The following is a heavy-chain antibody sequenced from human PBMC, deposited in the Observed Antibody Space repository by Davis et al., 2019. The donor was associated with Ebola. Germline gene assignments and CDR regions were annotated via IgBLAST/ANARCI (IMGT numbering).Heavy chain of an antibody. J-gene: IGHJ6*02. V-gene: IGHV4-59*01. CDR2: IYYSGST. D-gene: IGHD6-6*01. CDR1: GGSFSGYY. CDR3: ARFRYSSSSLRYYYYGMDV. Sequence: MPSEILSLTCAVYGGSFSGYYWSWIRQPPGKGLEWIGYIYYSGSTNYNPSLKSRVTISVDTSKNQFSLKLSSVTAADTAVYYCARFRYSSSSLRYYYYGMDVWGQGTTVTVSS.